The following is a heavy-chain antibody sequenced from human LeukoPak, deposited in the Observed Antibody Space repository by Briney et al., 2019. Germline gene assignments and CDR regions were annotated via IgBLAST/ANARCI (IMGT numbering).Heavy chain of an antibody. CDR1: GGSFSGYY. CDR2: INHSGST. CDR3: ARYRKLLWFGEYDY. D-gene: IGHD3-10*01. V-gene: IGHV4-34*01. J-gene: IGHJ4*02. Sequence: SETLSLTCAVYGGSFSGYYWSWIRQPPGKGLEWIGEINHSGSTNYNPSLKSRVTISVDTSKNQFSLKLSSVTAADTAVYYCARYRKLLWFGEYDYWGQGTLVIVSS.